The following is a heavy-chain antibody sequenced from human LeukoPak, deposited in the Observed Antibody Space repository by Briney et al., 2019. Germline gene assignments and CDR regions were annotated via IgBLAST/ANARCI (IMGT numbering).Heavy chain of an antibody. D-gene: IGHD6-19*01. V-gene: IGHV4-34*01. J-gene: IGHJ4*02. CDR2: INHSGST. Sequence: SETLSLTCAVYGGSFSGYYWSWIRQPPGKGLEWIGEINHSGSTNYNPSLKSRVTISVDTSENQFSLKLSSVTAADTAVYYCARDYSSEDYWGQGTLVTVS. CDR1: GGSFSGYY. CDR3: ARDYSSEDY.